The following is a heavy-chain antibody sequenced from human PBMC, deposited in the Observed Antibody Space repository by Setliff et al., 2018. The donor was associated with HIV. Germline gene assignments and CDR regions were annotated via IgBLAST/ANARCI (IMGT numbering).Heavy chain of an antibody. J-gene: IGHJ3*01. CDR1: GGSVTSGGHY. V-gene: IGHV4-31*02. Sequence: PSETLSLTCTVSGGSVTSGGHYWSWIRQQPGKAPEWIGYIHYTGSNFYNPSLTDRLTISVDTSKNQFSLKLSYVTAADTAVYYCARVPNWGSAPFAYDVWGLGTMVTVS. CDR3: ARVPNWGSAPFAYDV. D-gene: IGHD7-27*01. CDR2: IHYTGSN.